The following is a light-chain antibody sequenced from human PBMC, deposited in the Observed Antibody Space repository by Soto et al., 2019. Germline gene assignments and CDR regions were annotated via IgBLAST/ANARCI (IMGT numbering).Light chain of an antibody. V-gene: IGLV1-40*01. Sequence: QSVLTQPPSVSGAPGQRVTISCAGNSSNIGAGYDVHWFQQLPGTAPKLLVYRNTNRPSGVPDRFSGSKSGTSASLAITGLQADDEADYYYQSYDSSLSGYVFGTGTKLTVL. CDR2: RNT. CDR3: QSYDSSLSGYV. CDR1: SSNIGAGYD. J-gene: IGLJ1*01.